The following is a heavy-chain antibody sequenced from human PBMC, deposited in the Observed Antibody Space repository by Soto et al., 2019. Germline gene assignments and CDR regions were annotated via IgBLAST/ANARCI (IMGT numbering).Heavy chain of an antibody. CDR2: IIPIFGTA. J-gene: IGHJ4*02. V-gene: IGHV1-69*01. CDR1: GGTFSSYA. CDR3: ARGYDILTGYSQNFDPFDY. D-gene: IGHD3-9*01. Sequence: QVQLVQSGAEVKKPGSSVKVSCKASGGTFSSYAISWVRQAPGQGLEWMGGIIPIFGTANYAQKFQGRVTITADESTSTAYMGLSSLRSEDTAVYYWARGYDILTGYSQNFDPFDYWGQGTLVTVSS.